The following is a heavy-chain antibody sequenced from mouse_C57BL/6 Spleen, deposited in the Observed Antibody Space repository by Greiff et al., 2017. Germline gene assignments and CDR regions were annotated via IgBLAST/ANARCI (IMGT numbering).Heavy chain of an antibody. CDR2: INPNYGTT. CDR3: ARHTLYCSRYVWYFGY. D-gene: IGHD1-1*01. CDR1: GYSFTDYN. J-gene: IGHJ2*01. V-gene: IGHV1-39*01. Sequence: VQLQQSGPELVKPGASVKISCKASGYSFTDYNMNWVKQSNGKSLEWIGVINPNYGTTSYNQKFKGKATVTVDKSSSTAYMQLNLLTSEYSAVYDCARHTLYCSRYVWYFGYWGQGTTLTVSS.